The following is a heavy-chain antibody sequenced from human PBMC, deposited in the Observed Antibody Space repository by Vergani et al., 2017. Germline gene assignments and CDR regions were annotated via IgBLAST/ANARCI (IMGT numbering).Heavy chain of an antibody. CDR2: IRNKANDYTT. CDR1: GFTFGYYA. D-gene: IGHD1-1*01. CDR3: VRVKGSNWNDHLYDI. V-gene: IGHV3-72*01. Sequence: EVQLLESGGDLVQPGRSLRLSCTASGFTFGYYAMDWVRQAPGKGLEWVGRIRNKANDYTTQYAASVKGRFTISRDDSKSYLYLQMNSLQTEDTALYYCVRVKGSNWNDHLYDIWGQGTLVTVSS. J-gene: IGHJ3*02.